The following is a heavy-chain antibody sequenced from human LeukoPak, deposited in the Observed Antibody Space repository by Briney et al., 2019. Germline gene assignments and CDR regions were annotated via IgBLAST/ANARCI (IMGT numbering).Heavy chain of an antibody. CDR1: GFTFSSYA. J-gene: IGHJ4*02. CDR3: AKGIGGTKVNTDDY. D-gene: IGHD1-26*01. V-gene: IGHV3-23*01. CDR2: ISGSGGST. Sequence: GGSLRLSCAASGFTFSSYAMSWVRQAPGKGLEWVSAISGSGGSTYYADSVKGRFTISRDNSKNTLYLQMNSLRAEDTAVYYCAKGIGGTKVNTDDYWGQGTLVTVSS.